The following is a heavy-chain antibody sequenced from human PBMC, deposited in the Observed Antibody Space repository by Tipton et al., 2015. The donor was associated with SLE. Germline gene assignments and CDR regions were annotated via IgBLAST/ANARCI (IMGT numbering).Heavy chain of an antibody. CDR2: INHSGST. CDR1: GGSFSGYY. D-gene: IGHD6-13*01. CDR3: ARVVAAAGTAFDI. J-gene: IGHJ3*02. Sequence: TLSLTCAVYGGSFSGYYWSWIRQPPGKGLELIGEINHSGSTNYNPSLTCRVTISVATTKHQFSLKLSSVTAADTAVYYCARVVAAAGTAFDILGQGTMVTVSS. V-gene: IGHV4-34*01.